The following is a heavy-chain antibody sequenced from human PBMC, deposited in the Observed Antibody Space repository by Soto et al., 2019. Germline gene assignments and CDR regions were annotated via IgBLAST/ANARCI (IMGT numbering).Heavy chain of an antibody. CDR3: ARSFGGPATFDY. CDR2: INAGNGNT. J-gene: IGHJ4*02. D-gene: IGHD2-15*01. V-gene: IGHV1-3*05. CDR1: GYTFIGYA. Sequence: QVQLVQSGAEEKKPGASVKVSCKASGYTFIGYAMQWVRQAPGQRLEWMGWINAGNGNTKYSQKFQGRVTITRDTSASTAYMELSSLRSEDTAVYYCARSFGGPATFDYWGQGTLVTVSS.